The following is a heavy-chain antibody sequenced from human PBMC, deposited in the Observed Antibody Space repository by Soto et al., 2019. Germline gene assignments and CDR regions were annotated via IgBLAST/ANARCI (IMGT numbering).Heavy chain of an antibody. CDR2: INHSGST. CDR1: GGSFSGYY. V-gene: IGHV4-34*01. J-gene: IGHJ4*02. D-gene: IGHD3-10*01. CDR3: ARGPPYYYGSNPFDY. Sequence: SETLSLTCAVYGGSFSGYYWSWIRQPPGKGLEWIGEINHSGSTNYNPSLKSRVTISVDTSKNQFSLKLSSVTAADTAVYYCARGPPYYYGSNPFDYWGRGTLVTVS.